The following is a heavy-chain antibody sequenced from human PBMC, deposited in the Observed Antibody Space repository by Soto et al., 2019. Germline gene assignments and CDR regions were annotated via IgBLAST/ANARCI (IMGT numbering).Heavy chain of an antibody. CDR3: ARGRGGGFDY. CDR1: GGTFSSYI. D-gene: IGHD1-26*01. V-gene: IGHV1-69*02. CDR2: IIPIIGIA. Sequence: QVQLVQSGAEVKKPGSSVKVSCKASGGTFSSYIISWVRQAPGQGPEWMGRIIPIIGIANYAQKFKGTVTITADKSTSPAYMGLSSLRCEDPAVYYCARGRGGGFDYWGQGTLVTVSS. J-gene: IGHJ4*02.